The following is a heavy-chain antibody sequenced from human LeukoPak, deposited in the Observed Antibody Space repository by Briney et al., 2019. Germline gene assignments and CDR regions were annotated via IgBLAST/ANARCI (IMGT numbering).Heavy chain of an antibody. CDR3: TRQSITGTLLYYYYYYMDV. D-gene: IGHD1-20*01. Sequence: GSLKLSCAASGFTFSGSAMHWVRQASGKGLEWVGRIRSKANSYATAYAASVKGRFTISRDDSKNTAYLQMNSLKTEDTAVYYCTRQSITGTLLYYYYYYMDVWGKGTTVTVSS. J-gene: IGHJ6*03. CDR2: IRSKANSYAT. CDR1: GFTFSGSA. V-gene: IGHV3-73*01.